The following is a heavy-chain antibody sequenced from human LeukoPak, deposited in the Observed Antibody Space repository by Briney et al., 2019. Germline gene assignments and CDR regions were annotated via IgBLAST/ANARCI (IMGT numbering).Heavy chain of an antibody. D-gene: IGHD4-17*01. J-gene: IGHJ4*02. V-gene: IGHV4-4*02. CDR2: IYHSGST. Sequence: SETLSLTCAVSGASLSSTNWWNWVRQPPGKGLEWLGEIYHSGSTNYNPSLKSRVIMSVDKSKNQFSLKLSSVTAADTAVYFCARENTVTTTFEYWGQGILVTVSS. CDR1: GASLSSTNW. CDR3: ARENTVTTTFEY.